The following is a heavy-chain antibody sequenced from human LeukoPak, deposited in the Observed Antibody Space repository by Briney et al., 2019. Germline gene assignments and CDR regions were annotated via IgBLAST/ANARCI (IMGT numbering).Heavy chain of an antibody. CDR1: GFTFSNHW. Sequence: GGSLRLSRVASGFTFSNHWMHWVRQVPGKGLVWVSRIDGGGSSTSYADSVKGRFSISRDNGENTLYLQMSSLRAEDTAVYYCARGPGSSGGAYVGDYWGHGTLVTVSS. V-gene: IGHV3-74*01. CDR3: ARGPGSSGGAYVGDY. CDR2: IDGGGSST. J-gene: IGHJ4*01. D-gene: IGHD3-22*01.